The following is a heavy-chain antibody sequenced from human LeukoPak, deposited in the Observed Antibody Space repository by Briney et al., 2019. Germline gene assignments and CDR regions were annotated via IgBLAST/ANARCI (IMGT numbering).Heavy chain of an antibody. Sequence: PSETLSLTCTVSGGSISSYYWSWIRQPPGKGLEWIGYIYYSGSTNYNPSLKSRVTISVDTSKNQFSLKLSSVTAADTAVYYCARTDVLTGTLFDYWGQGTLVTVSS. CDR1: GGSISSYY. V-gene: IGHV4-59*01. D-gene: IGHD6-13*01. J-gene: IGHJ4*02. CDR3: ARTDVLTGTLFDY. CDR2: IYYSGST.